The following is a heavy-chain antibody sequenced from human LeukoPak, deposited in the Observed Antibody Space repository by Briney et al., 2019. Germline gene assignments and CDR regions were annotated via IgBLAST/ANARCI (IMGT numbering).Heavy chain of an antibody. CDR1: GYTFTRYA. D-gene: IGHD4-17*01. Sequence: GASVKVSCKASGYTFTRYAMNWVRQAPGQGLEWMGWINTNTGNPTYAQGFTGRFVFSLDTSVSTAYLQISSLKAEDTAVYYCARNQNGDYASQYIYWGQGTLVTVSS. CDR2: INTNTGNP. CDR3: ARNQNGDYASQYIY. J-gene: IGHJ4*02. V-gene: IGHV7-4-1*02.